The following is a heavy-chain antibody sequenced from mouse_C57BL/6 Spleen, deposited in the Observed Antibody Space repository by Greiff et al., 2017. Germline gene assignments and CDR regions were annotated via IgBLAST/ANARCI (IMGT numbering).Heavy chain of an antibody. D-gene: IGHD4-1*01. Sequence: DVKLVESEGGLVQPGSSMQLSCTASGFTFSDYYMAWVRQVPEKGLEWVANINYDGSSTYYLDSLKSRFIISRDNAKNILYLQMSSLKSEDTATYYCARGTGTDYFDYWGQGTTLTVSS. CDR1: GFTFSDYY. V-gene: IGHV5-16*01. CDR2: INYDGSST. CDR3: ARGTGTDYFDY. J-gene: IGHJ2*01.